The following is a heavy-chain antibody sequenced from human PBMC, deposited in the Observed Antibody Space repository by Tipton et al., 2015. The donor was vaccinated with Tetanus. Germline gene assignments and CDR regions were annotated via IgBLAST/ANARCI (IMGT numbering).Heavy chain of an antibody. Sequence: SLRLSCAASGFTFNRYGINWVRQAPGKGLVWVSSISGSGDTTYYADSVRGRFTVSRDNSKDTVYLDVRSLRDEDTAVYYCAKDPASRGWFDPWGQGTLVSVSS. V-gene: IGHV3-23*01. CDR1: GFTFNRYG. J-gene: IGHJ5*02. CDR2: ISGSGDTT. CDR3: AKDPASRGWFDP.